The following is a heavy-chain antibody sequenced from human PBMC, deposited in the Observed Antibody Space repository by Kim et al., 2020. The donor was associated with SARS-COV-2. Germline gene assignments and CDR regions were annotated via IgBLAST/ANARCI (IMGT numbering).Heavy chain of an antibody. Sequence: SETLSLTCAVSGDSIDNFNFYWDWVRQSPGKALEWIGSIFYTGQPYYSPSLKSRDTLLLDTSERHFSLTLASVTSTDSGVYFCARRRGSSSSGGDWFDSWGRGLLVTVSS. CDR3: ARRRGSSSSGGDWFDS. CDR2: IFYTGQP. V-gene: IGHV4-39*02. D-gene: IGHD3-10*01. J-gene: IGHJ5*01. CDR1: GDSIDNFNFY.